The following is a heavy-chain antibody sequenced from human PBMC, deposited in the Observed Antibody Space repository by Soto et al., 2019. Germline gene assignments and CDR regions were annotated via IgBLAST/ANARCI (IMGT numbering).Heavy chain of an antibody. Sequence: QVQLVESGGGVVQPGRSLRLSCAASGFTFSYHALNWVRQAPGKGLEWVAVISYDGDNKYIAGSVKGRFTISRDNSKNTVSLQMNSLRTEDTAMYFCARGTTTSAFSAMDVWGQGTMVTVSS. D-gene: IGHD1-1*01. V-gene: IGHV3-30-3*01. CDR1: GFTFSYHA. J-gene: IGHJ6*02. CDR2: ISYDGDNK. CDR3: ARGTTTSAFSAMDV.